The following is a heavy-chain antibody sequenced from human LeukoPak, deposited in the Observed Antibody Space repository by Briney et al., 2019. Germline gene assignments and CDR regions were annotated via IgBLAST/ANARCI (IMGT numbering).Heavy chain of an antibody. V-gene: IGHV3-66*01. CDR2: IYSGGGT. Sequence: GGSLRLSCAASGFTVSSTYMSWVRQAPGKGLEWVSVIYSGGGTYYADSVKGRFTVSRDNSKNTLYLQVSSLRPEDTAVYYCVKDLGYYESRGSYHSSDYWGQGTLVTVSS. J-gene: IGHJ4*02. CDR1: GFTVSSTY. CDR3: VKDLGYYESRGSYHSSDY. D-gene: IGHD3-22*01.